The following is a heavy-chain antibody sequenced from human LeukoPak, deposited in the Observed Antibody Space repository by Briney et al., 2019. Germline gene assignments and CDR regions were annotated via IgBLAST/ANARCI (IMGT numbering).Heavy chain of an antibody. CDR1: GGSFSGYY. J-gene: IGHJ4*02. CDR3: ARKRAPSSIAARPFDY. D-gene: IGHD6-6*01. CDR2: INHSGST. V-gene: IGHV4-34*01. Sequence: SETLSLTCAVYGGSFSGYYWSWIRQPPGKGLEWIGEINHSGSTNYNPSPKSRVTISVDTSKNQFSLKLSSVTAADTAVYYCARKRAPSSIAARPFDYWGQGTLVTVSS.